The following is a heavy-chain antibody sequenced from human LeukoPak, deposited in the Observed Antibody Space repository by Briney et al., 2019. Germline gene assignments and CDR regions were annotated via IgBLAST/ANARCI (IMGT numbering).Heavy chain of an antibody. V-gene: IGHV3-23*01. CDR2: ISGSGGTT. CDR1: GFTFSSYA. CDR3: ARDDRDGYNWDAFDI. D-gene: IGHD5-24*01. Sequence: GGSLRLSCAASGFTFSSYAMNWVRQAPGKGLEWVSVISGSGGTTYYSDSVKGRFTISRDNSKNTLHLQSNSQRAEDTAVYYCARDDRDGYNWDAFDIWGQGTMVTVSS. J-gene: IGHJ3*02.